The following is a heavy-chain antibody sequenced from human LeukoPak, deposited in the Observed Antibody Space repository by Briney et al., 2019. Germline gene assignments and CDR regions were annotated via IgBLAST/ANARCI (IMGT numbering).Heavy chain of an antibody. Sequence: SETLSLTCTVSGGFISNYYWSWIRQPPGRGLEWMGCIYYTGSTNYNPSLKRRITISVDTSKNQFSLKLKSVTAADTAVYYCARVPQVVTAGHDAFDIWGQGTMVTVSS. J-gene: IGHJ3*02. CDR3: ARVPQVVTAGHDAFDI. CDR2: IYYTGST. CDR1: GGFISNYY. D-gene: IGHD2-21*02. V-gene: IGHV4-59*01.